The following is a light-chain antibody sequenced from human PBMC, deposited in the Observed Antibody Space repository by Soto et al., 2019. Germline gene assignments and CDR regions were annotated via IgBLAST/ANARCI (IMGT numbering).Light chain of an antibody. CDR3: QQYGTSRPWA. V-gene: IGKV3-20*01. CDR1: QSISSYY. Sequence: EIVLTQSPGTLSLSPGERATLSCRASQSISSYYLAWYQQKPGQAPRLLIHGASSRATGIPDRFSGSGSGTDFTLTISRLEPQDFAEYYCQQYGTSRPWAFGQGTKVEIK. CDR2: GAS. J-gene: IGKJ1*01.